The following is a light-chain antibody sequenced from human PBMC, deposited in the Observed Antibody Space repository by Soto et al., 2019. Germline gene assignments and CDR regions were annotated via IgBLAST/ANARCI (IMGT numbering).Light chain of an antibody. CDR2: GVN. V-gene: IGLV2-8*01. CDR1: SSDVGSYNY. J-gene: IGLJ3*02. Sequence: QSALTQPPSASGSPGQSVTISCTGTSSDVGSYNYVSWYQQHPDKAPKLIIYGVNERPSGVPDRLSGSKSGNTASLTVSGHQAEDEADYYCTSYAGSNNPVVSGGGTKLTVL. CDR3: TSYAGSNNPVV.